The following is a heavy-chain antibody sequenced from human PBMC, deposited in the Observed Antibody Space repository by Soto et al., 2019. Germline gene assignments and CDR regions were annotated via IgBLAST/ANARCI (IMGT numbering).Heavy chain of an antibody. CDR2: IIPIFGTA. Sequence: ASVKVSCKASGGTFSSYAISWVRQAPGQGLEWMGGIIPIFGTANYAQKFQGRVTITADESTSTAYMELSSLRSEDTAVYYCATIVVVPAAIRWAPIGEYYYGMDVWG. V-gene: IGHV1-69*13. J-gene: IGHJ6*02. D-gene: IGHD2-2*01. CDR3: ATIVVVPAAIRWAPIGEYYYGMDV. CDR1: GGTFSSYA.